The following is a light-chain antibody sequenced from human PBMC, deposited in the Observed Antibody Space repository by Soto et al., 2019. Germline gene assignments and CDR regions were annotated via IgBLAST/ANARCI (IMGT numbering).Light chain of an antibody. Sequence: EIVLTQSPATLSLSPGETATLSCRASQTISRHLAWYQRKPGQAPRLLIYDISYRDTGVPARFSGSGSGTDFTLTISSLEPEDSAVYYCQQRIWPRITFGQGPRLEIK. CDR2: DIS. CDR3: QQRIWPRIT. V-gene: IGKV3-11*01. J-gene: IGKJ2*01. CDR1: QTISRH.